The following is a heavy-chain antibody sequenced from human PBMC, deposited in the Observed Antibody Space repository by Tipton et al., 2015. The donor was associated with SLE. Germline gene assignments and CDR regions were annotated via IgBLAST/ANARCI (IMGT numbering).Heavy chain of an antibody. V-gene: IGHV3-9*01. CDR2: ISWNSGSI. CDR1: GFTFDDYA. Sequence: SLRLSCAASGFTFDDYAMHWVRQAPGKGLEWVSGISWNSGSIGYADSVKGRFTISRDNAKNSLYLQMNSLRAEDTALYYCAKDGGYSGSYFAFDIWGQGTMVTVSS. CDR3: AKDGGYSGSYFAFDI. J-gene: IGHJ3*02. D-gene: IGHD1-26*01.